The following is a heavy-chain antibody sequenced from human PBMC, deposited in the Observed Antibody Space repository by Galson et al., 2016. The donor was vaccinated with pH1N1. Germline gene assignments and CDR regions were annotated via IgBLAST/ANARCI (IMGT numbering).Heavy chain of an antibody. V-gene: IGHV3-30*04. D-gene: IGHD4-11*01. Sequence: SLRLSCAASGFTLSCCAMHWVRQAPGKGLECVALISKDGNNVYYADSVKGRFTISRDSSNNTLYLQMNSLRTEDTAIYYCGRSRDFSFDYWGQGALVTVAS. J-gene: IGHJ4*02. CDR2: ISKDGNNV. CDR3: GRSRDFSFDY. CDR1: GFTLSCCA.